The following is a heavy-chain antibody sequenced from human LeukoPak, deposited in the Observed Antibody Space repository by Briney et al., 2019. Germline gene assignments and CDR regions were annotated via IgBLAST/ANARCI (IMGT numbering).Heavy chain of an antibody. CDR2: INPNSGGT. D-gene: IGHD3-10*01. J-gene: IGHJ4*02. V-gene: IGHV1-2*02. CDR1: GYTFTGYY. Sequence: GASVKVSCKASGYTFTGYYMHWVRQAPGQGLEWMGWINPNSGGTNYAQKFQGRVTMTRDTSISTAYMELSRLRSDDTAVYYCAREVDYGSGNYFDYWGQGTLVTVSS. CDR3: AREVDYGSGNYFDY.